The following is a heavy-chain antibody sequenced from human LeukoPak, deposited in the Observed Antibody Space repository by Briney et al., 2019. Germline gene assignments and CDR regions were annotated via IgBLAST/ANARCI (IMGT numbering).Heavy chain of an antibody. J-gene: IGHJ4*02. CDR1: GLTFSNYA. CDR2: ITDSGRKT. Sequence: GGSLRLSCAASGLTFSNYAMNWVRQASGRGLEWVSGITDSGRKTYYADSVKGRFTISRDNSKNTLYLQMNSLRAEDTAVYYCAKDRDYAEYYFDYWGQGTLVTVSS. D-gene: IGHD4/OR15-4a*01. CDR3: AKDRDYAEYYFDY. V-gene: IGHV3-23*01.